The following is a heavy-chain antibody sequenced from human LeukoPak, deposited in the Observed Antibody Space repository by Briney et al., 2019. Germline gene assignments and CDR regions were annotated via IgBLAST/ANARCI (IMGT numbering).Heavy chain of an antibody. V-gene: IGHV3-23*01. CDR3: AKEGVSSGWRYYYYYMDV. CDR1: GFTFSSYG. CDR2: ISGSGGST. Sequence: GGSLRLSCAASGFTFSSYGMSWVRQAPGKGLEWVSAISGSGGSTYYADSVKGRFTISRDNSKNTLYLQMNSLRAEDTAVYYCAKEGVSSGWRYYYYYMDVWGKGTTVTISS. D-gene: IGHD6-19*01. J-gene: IGHJ6*03.